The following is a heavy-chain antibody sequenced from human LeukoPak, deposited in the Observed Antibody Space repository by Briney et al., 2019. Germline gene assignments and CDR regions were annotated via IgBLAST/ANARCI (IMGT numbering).Heavy chain of an antibody. D-gene: IGHD5-18*01. CDR2: KLYSGGT. J-gene: IGHJ3*02. Sequence: SETLSLTCTVSGGSISSSSYYWGWIRQPPGKGLEWIGSKLYSGGTYYNPSLKSRVIISVDTSKNQFSLKLRSVTAADTAVYYCARRIQRWLDAFDIWGQGTMVTVSS. CDR3: ARRIQRWLDAFDI. V-gene: IGHV4-39*07. CDR1: GGSISSSSYY.